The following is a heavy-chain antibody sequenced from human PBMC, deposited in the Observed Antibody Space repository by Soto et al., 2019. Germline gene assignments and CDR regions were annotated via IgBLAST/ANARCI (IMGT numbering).Heavy chain of an antibody. J-gene: IGHJ6*03. Sequence: QVQLVQSGAEVKKPGASVKVSCKASGYTFTSYDINWVRQATGQGLEWMGWKNPNSGNTGYAQKFQGRVTMTRNTSISTAYMELSSLRSEDTAVYYCARATPYCTNGVCYTRYYYYYMDVWGKGTTVTVSS. CDR2: KNPNSGNT. CDR3: ARATPYCTNGVCYTRYYYYYMDV. CDR1: GYTFTSYD. D-gene: IGHD2-8*01. V-gene: IGHV1-8*01.